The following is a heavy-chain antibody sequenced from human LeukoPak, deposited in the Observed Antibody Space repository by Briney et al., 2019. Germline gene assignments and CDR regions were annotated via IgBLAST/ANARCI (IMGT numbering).Heavy chain of an antibody. CDR2: ISSSSSYI. Sequence: GGSLRLSCAASGFTLSSYSMNWVRQAPGKGLEWVSSISSSSSYIYYADSVKGRFTISRDNAKNSLYLQMNSLRAEDTAVYYCAGVSTATVYYFDYWGQGTLVTVSS. J-gene: IGHJ4*02. CDR1: GFTLSSYS. D-gene: IGHD2/OR15-2a*01. V-gene: IGHV3-21*01. CDR3: AGVSTATVYYFDY.